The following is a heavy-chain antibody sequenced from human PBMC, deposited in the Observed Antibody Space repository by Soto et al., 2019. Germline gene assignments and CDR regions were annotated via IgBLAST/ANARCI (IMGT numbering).Heavy chain of an antibody. CDR3: TSRFCSSTSCSPYDY. Sequence: VWMSWVRQAPGKGLEWVGRIRTKTDGGTTDYAAPVKGRFTLSRNDTKNTLFLQMSSLRTEDTAVYYCTSRFCSSTSCSPYDYWGQGTLVTAPQ. CDR2: IRTKTDGGTT. V-gene: IGHV3-15*01. D-gene: IGHD2-2*01. CDR1: VW. J-gene: IGHJ4*02.